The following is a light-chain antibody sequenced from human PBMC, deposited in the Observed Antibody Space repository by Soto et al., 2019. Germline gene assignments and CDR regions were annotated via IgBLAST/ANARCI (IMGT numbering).Light chain of an antibody. CDR2: RNN. J-gene: IGLJ2*01. V-gene: IGLV1-40*01. CDR1: SSNIGSGYD. CDR3: QSYDSGNVI. Sequence: QSVLTQLPSVSAAPGQRVTISCTGGSSNIGSGYDVNWYQNLPGTAPKLLIYRNNNRPSGVPGRFSGSKSGTSASLAITGLQAEDEADYYCQSYDSGNVIFGGGTKLTVL.